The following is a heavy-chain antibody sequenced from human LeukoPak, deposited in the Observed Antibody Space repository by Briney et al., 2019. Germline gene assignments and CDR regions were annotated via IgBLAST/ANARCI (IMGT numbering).Heavy chain of an antibody. CDR3: ARDGPRYCSGGSCYTGGLDY. Sequence: PGKSLRLSCAATNFPFKNYGMHWVRQSPGKGLEWVAVIWSVDGEKHYLDSVKGRFTISRDNSKNMLFLQMNSLRIEDTAVYYCARDGPRYCSGGSCYTGGLDYWGQGTLVTVSS. V-gene: IGHV3-33*08. CDR1: NFPFKNYG. D-gene: IGHD2-15*01. CDR2: IWSVDGEK. J-gene: IGHJ4*02.